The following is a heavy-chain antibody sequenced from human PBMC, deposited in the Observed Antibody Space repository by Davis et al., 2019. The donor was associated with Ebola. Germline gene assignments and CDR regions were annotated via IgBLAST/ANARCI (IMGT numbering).Heavy chain of an antibody. J-gene: IGHJ6*03. D-gene: IGHD3-3*01. Sequence: GGSLRLSCAASGFTFSSYAMHWVRQAPGKGLEWVSSISSSSSYIYYADSVKGRFTISRDNSKNTLYLQMNSLRAEDTAVYYCARDPHSDTIFGVVGHYYMDVWGKGTTVTVSS. CDR2: ISSSSSYI. V-gene: IGHV3-21*01. CDR3: ARDPHSDTIFGVVGHYYMDV. CDR1: GFTFSSYA.